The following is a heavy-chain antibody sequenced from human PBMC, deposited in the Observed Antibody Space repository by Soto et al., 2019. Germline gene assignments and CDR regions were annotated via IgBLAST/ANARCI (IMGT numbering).Heavy chain of an antibody. CDR2: IVVGSGNT. Sequence: SVKVSCKASGFTFTSSAVQWVRQARGQRLEWIGWIVVGSGNTNYAQKFQERVTITRDMSTSTAYMELSSLRSEDTAVYYCAADPRIMITFGGVIVMSYYGMDVWGQGTTVTAP. CDR3: AADPRIMITFGGVIVMSYYGMDV. D-gene: IGHD3-16*02. V-gene: IGHV1-58*01. CDR1: GFTFTSSA. J-gene: IGHJ6*02.